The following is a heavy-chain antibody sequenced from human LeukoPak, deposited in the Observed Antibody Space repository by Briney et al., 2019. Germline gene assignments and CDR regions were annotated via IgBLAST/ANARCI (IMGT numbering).Heavy chain of an antibody. CDR2: ICTADDT. CDR3: ARGNMQGDAFDI. V-gene: IGHV3-13*04. Sequence: GGSLRLSCAASGFTFTNYDMHWVRQAAGKGLEWVAGICTADDTHYPDSVRGRFTISREDAKTSLYLHMNSLRAGDTAVYYCARGNMQGDAFDIWGRGTLVTVPS. D-gene: IGHD2/OR15-2a*01. CDR1: GFTFTNYD. J-gene: IGHJ3*02.